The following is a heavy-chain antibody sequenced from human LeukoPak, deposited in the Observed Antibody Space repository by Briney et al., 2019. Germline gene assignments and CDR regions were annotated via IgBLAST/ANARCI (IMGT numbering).Heavy chain of an antibody. CDR2: ISSRSSTI. J-gene: IGHJ4*02. D-gene: IGHD2-15*01. CDR1: GFTFSSYS. V-gene: IGHV3-48*01. CDR3: ARPECSGGSCYSLS. Sequence: PGGSLRLSCAASGFTFSSYSMNWVRQAPGKGLEWVSYISSRSSTIYYADSVKGRFTISRDNAKNSLYLQMNSLRAEDTAVYYCARPECSGGSCYSLSWGQGTLVTVSS.